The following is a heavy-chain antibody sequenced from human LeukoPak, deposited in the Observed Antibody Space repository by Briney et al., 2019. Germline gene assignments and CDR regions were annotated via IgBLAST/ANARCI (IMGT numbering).Heavy chain of an antibody. J-gene: IGHJ5*02. CDR3: ARALGGYDFWSGYYRFDP. V-gene: IGHV3-33*08. CDR1: GFTFSSYG. Sequence: GGSLRLSCAASGFTFSSYGMHWVRQAPGKGLEWVAVIWYGGSNKYYADSVKGRFTISRDNSKNTLYLQMNSLRAGDTAVYYCARALGGYDFWSGYYRFDPWGQGTLVTVSA. D-gene: IGHD3-3*01. CDR2: IWYGGSNK.